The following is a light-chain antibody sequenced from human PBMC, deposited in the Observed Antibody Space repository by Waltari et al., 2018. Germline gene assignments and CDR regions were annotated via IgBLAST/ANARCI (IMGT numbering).Light chain of an antibody. Sequence: SYELTQALSVSVALGQTARITCGGNNTGSKSAHWYQQKPGQAPLVVIYTNNIRPSGIPERFSGSNSGNTAALTISRAQAGDEADYYCQVWDGSTAVFGTGTKVTVL. CDR3: QVWDGSTAV. J-gene: IGLJ1*01. CDR1: NTGSKS. CDR2: TNN. V-gene: IGLV3-9*01.